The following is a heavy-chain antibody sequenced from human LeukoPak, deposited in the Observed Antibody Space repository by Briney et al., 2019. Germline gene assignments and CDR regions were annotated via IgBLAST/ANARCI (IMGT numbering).Heavy chain of an antibody. J-gene: IGHJ4*02. CDR3: ARDRAAYSSPTTQDY. CDR2: ISTSSTYI. D-gene: IGHD6-13*01. V-gene: IGHV3-21*01. CDR1: GFTFSSYS. Sequence: PGGSLRLSCAASGFTFSSYSMNWVRQAPGKGLEWVSSISTSSTYIYYADLVKGRFTISRVNARNSLYLQMNSLRAEDTAVYYCARDRAAYSSPTTQDYWGQGTLVTVSS.